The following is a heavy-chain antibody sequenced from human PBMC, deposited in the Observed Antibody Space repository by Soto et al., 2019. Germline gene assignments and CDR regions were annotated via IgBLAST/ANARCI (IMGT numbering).Heavy chain of an antibody. CDR3: ARHLSSSWSWKTDYYGMDV. J-gene: IGHJ6*02. Sequence: TGESLKISCDGSGYSFTIDCISLVLQMPGKGLDWMGRIDPSDSYTNYSPSFQGHVTISADKSISTAYLQWSSLKASDTAMYYCARHLSSSWSWKTDYYGMDVWGQGTTVTVSS. CDR1: GYSFTIDC. V-gene: IGHV5-10-1*01. CDR2: IDPSDSYT. D-gene: IGHD6-13*01.